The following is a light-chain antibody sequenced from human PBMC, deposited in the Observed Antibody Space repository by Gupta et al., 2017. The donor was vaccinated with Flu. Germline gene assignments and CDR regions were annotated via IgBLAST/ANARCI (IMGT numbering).Light chain of an antibody. CDR2: GAS. V-gene: IGKV3-20*01. Sequence: EVVLTQSPGTLSLSPGERATLSCRASQRVNSIFLACYQHKPGQAPRLLIYGASNRASGIPDRFSGGGSGTVFTLTISRLEREDFAVYYCLQYDNTWGQFTFGPGTKVDIK. CDR3: LQYDNTWGQFT. CDR1: QRVNSIF. J-gene: IGKJ3*01.